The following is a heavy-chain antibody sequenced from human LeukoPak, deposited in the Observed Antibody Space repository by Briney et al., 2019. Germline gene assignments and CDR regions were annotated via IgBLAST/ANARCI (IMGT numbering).Heavy chain of an antibody. CDR1: GFTFSSYA. J-gene: IGHJ6*03. CDR3: ARDGSSRGNYYYYMDV. CDR2: ISSNGGST. V-gene: IGHV3-64*01. Sequence: GGSLRLSCTASGFTFSSYAMHWVRQAPGKGLEYVSAISSNGGSTYYANSVKGRFTISRDNSKNTLYLQMGSLRAEDMAVYYCARDGSSRGNYYYYMDVWGKGTTVTVSS. D-gene: IGHD1-26*01.